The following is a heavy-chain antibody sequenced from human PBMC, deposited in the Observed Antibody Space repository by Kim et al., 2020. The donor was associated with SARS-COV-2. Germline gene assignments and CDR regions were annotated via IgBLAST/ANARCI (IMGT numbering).Heavy chain of an antibody. CDR2: ISSGGEST. Sequence: GGSLRLSCAASGFSFSSYEFNWVRQAPGKGLELFSYISSGGESTYYSDSVRGRFTVSRDDAQNSVYLQMNSLRAEDTAVYYCARETLGCGGDCYDYWGQGTLVTVSS. CDR1: GFSFSSYE. J-gene: IGHJ4*02. D-gene: IGHD2-21*01. CDR3: ARETLGCGGDCYDY. V-gene: IGHV3-48*03.